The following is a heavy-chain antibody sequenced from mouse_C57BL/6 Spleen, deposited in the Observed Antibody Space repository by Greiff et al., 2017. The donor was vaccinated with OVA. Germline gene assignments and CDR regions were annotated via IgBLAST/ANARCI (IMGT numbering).Heavy chain of an antibody. J-gene: IGHJ2*01. V-gene: IGHV3-6*01. D-gene: IGHD2-4*01. CDR1: GYSITSGYY. CDR2: ISYDGSN. CDR3: ARDHYDYGSY. Sequence: EVQLQQSGPGLVKPSQSLSLTCSVTGYSITSGYYWNWIRQFPGNKLEWMGYISYDGSNNYNPSLKNRISITRDTSKNQFFLKLNSVTTEDTATYYCARDHYDYGSYWGQGTTLTVSS.